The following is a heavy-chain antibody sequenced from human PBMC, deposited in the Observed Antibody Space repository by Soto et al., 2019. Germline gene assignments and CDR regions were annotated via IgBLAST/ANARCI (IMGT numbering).Heavy chain of an antibody. CDR1: GYTFTSYY. Sequence: ASVKVSCKASGYTFTSYYMHWVRQAPGQGLEWMGIINPSGGSTSYAQKFQGRVTMTRDTSTSTVYMELSSLRSEDTAVYYCARDGRIQLWSYSLNWFDPWGQGTLVTVSS. CDR3: ARDGRIQLWSYSLNWFDP. D-gene: IGHD5-18*01. CDR2: INPSGGST. V-gene: IGHV1-46*01. J-gene: IGHJ5*02.